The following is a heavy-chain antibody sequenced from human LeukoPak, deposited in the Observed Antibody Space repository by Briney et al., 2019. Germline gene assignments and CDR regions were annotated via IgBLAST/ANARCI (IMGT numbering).Heavy chain of an antibody. CDR3: AKDISSGWADAFDI. V-gene: IGHV3-9*01. J-gene: IGHJ3*02. CDR2: ISWNSGSI. Sequence: GGSLRLSCAASGFTFDDYAMHWVRQAPGRGLEWVSGISWNSGSIGYADSVKGRFTISRDNAKNSLYPQMNSLRAEDTALYYCAKDISSGWADAFDIWGQGTMVTVSS. CDR1: GFTFDDYA. D-gene: IGHD6-19*01.